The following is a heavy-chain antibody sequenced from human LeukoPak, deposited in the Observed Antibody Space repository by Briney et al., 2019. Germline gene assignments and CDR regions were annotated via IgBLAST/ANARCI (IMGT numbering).Heavy chain of an antibody. V-gene: IGHV3-48*04. D-gene: IGHD4-17*01. CDR3: ACLRGPSDY. Sequence: GGSLRLSCAASGFTFSSYGMSWVRQAPGKGLEWVSYISSSGSTIYYADSVKGRFTISRDNTKNSLYLQMDSLTADDTAVYFCACLRGPSDYWGQGTLVTVSS. CDR1: GFTFSSYG. CDR2: ISSSGSTI. J-gene: IGHJ4*02.